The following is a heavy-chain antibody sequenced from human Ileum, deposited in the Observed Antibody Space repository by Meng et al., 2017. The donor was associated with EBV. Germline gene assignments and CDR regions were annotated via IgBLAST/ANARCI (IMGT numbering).Heavy chain of an antibody. V-gene: IGHV4-4*02. CDR1: GGSISSSNW. D-gene: IGHD3-22*01. CDR2: IHHSEST. J-gene: IGHJ4*02. CDR3: ARESYSDSSGYYSLDY. Sequence: QLQEAGPRLVQPSGTLSRTCAVSGGSISSSNWVSWVRQAPGKGLEWIGEIHHSESTNYNPSLKSRVTISVDKSKNQFSLKLSSVTAADTAVYYCARESYSDSSGYYSLDYWGQGSLVTVSS.